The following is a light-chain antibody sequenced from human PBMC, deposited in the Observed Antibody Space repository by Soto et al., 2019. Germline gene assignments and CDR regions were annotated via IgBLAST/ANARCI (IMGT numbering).Light chain of an antibody. CDR2: GAS. CDR1: QSVSSSY. J-gene: IGKJ2*01. CDR3: QQYGSSPPYT. Sequence: EIVLTQSPGTLSLSPGERATLSCRASQSVSSSYLAWYQQKPGQAPRLLIYGASGRATGIPDRFSGSGSGTAFTLTISRLEPEDFAVYYCQQYGSSPPYTFGQGNKLEIK. V-gene: IGKV3-20*01.